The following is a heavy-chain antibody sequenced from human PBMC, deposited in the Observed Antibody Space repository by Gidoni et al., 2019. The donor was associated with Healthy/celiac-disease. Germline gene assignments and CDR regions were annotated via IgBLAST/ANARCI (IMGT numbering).Heavy chain of an antibody. D-gene: IGHD1-26*01. CDR3: ARDYSGSYFDY. CDR1: GGSISSSSYY. V-gene: IGHV4-39*01. Sequence: QLQLQESGPGLVKPSETLSLPCTVSGGSISSSSYYWGWIRPPPGKGLEWIGSIYYSGSTYYHPSLKSRVTISVDTSKNQFSLKLISVTAADTAVYYCARDYSGSYFDYWGQGTLVTVSS. J-gene: IGHJ4*02. CDR2: IYYSGST.